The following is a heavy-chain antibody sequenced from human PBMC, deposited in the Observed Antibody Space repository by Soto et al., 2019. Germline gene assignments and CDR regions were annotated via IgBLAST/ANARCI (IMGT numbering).Heavy chain of an antibody. CDR2: IYYSGST. CDR1: GGSISSGDYY. D-gene: IGHD3-22*01. V-gene: IGHV4-30-4*01. CDR3: ARDTEPSGDYYYDSSGYWFDP. J-gene: IGHJ5*02. Sequence: QVQLQESGPGLVKPSQTLSLTCTVSGGSISSGDYYWSWIRQPPGKGLEWIGYIYYSGSTNYNPSLKSRVTMSVDTSKNQFSLKLSSVTAADTAVYYCARDTEPSGDYYYDSSGYWFDPWGQGTLVTVSS.